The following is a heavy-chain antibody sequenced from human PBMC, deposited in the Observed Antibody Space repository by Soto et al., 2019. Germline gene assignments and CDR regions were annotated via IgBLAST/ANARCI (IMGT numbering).Heavy chain of an antibody. D-gene: IGHD4-17*01. V-gene: IGHV4-34*01. J-gene: IGHJ4*02. Sequence: QVLLQQWGAGLLKPSETLSLTCAVYGGSFSDYYWSWIRQSPGKGLEWIGEINHSGSTNYNPSLKSRVIISVDTSKNQFSLKLSSVTAADTAVYYCARGDYGSNSDDYWGRGTLVTVSS. CDR1: GGSFSDYY. CDR2: INHSGST. CDR3: ARGDYGSNSDDY.